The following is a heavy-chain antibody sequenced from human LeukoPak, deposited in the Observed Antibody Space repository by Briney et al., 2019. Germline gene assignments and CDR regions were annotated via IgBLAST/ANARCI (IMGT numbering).Heavy chain of an antibody. J-gene: IGHJ2*01. CDR2: INHSGST. V-gene: IGHV4-34*01. D-gene: IGHD1-26*01. CDR1: GGSFSGYY. Sequence: SETLSLTCAVYGGSFSGYYWSWIRQPPGKGLEWIGEINHSGSTNYNPSLKSRVTISVDTSKNQFSLKLSSVTAADTAVYYCARATYSGSYGFWYFDLWGRGALVTVSS. CDR3: ARATYSGSYGFWYFDL.